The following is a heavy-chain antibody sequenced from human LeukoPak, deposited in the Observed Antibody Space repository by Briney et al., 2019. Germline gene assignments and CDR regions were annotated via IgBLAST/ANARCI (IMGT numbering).Heavy chain of an antibody. D-gene: IGHD3-3*01. V-gene: IGHV3-30*04. CDR3: ARDPYDFWSGSDY. Sequence: GGSLRLSCAASGFTFSSYAMHWVRQAPGKGLEWGAVISYDGSNKYYADSVKGRFTISRDNSKNTLYLQMNSPRAEDTAVYYCARDPYDFWSGSDYWGQGTLVTVSS. CDR2: ISYDGSNK. CDR1: GFTFSSYA. J-gene: IGHJ4*02.